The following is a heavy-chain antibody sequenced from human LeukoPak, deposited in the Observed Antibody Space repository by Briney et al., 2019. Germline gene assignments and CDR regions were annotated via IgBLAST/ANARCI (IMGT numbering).Heavy chain of an antibody. D-gene: IGHD1-26*01. Sequence: SETVSLTCTVSGASIRSSFWNWIRQPPGRGLEWIGYLSMRGTTNYNPSLKSRVTISADTSENQFSLKVSSVTAADTAVYYCTRNRGYYVNDYWGQGILVTVSS. J-gene: IGHJ4*02. CDR3: TRNRGYYVNDY. CDR1: GASIRSSF. V-gene: IGHV4-59*01. CDR2: LSMRGTT.